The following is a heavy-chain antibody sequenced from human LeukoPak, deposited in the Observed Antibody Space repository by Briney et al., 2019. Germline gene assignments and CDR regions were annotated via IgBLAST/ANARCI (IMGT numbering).Heavy chain of an antibody. Sequence: PGGSLRLSCAASGFTFSSYGMHWVRQAPGKGLEWVAFIRYDGSNKYYADSVKGRFTTSRDNSKNTLYLQMNSLRAEDTAVYYCSSYGSGSYYLADYWGQGTLVTVSS. CDR1: GFTFSSYG. J-gene: IGHJ4*02. V-gene: IGHV3-30*02. CDR3: SSYGSGSYYLADY. CDR2: IRYDGSNK. D-gene: IGHD3-10*01.